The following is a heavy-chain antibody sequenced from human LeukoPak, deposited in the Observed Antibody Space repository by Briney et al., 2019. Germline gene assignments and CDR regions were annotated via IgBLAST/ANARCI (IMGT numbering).Heavy chain of an antibody. CDR2: ITSIGSTI. CDR1: GFTFSNYG. Sequence: GGSLRLSCAASGFTFSNYGMNWVRQAPGKGLEWVSYITSIGSTIYYADSVKGRFTISRDNAKNSLFLQMNSLRADDTAIYYCARGLHDFSLTFEHWGQGTLVTVSS. CDR3: ARGLHDFSLTFEH. V-gene: IGHV3-48*04. J-gene: IGHJ4*02. D-gene: IGHD4-11*01.